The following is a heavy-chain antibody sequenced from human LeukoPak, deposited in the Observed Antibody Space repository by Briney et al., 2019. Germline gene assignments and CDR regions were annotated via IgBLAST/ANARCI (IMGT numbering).Heavy chain of an antibody. CDR3: ARDLYRIVVVPHYFDY. Sequence: PGGSLRLSCAASGFTFSSYWMSWVRQAPGKGLEWVANIKKDGSEKYYVDSVKGRFTISRDNAKNSLYLQMNSLRAEDTAVYYCARDLYRIVVVPHYFDYWGQGTLDTVS. J-gene: IGHJ4*02. D-gene: IGHD3-22*01. CDR2: IKKDGSEK. CDR1: GFTFSSYW. V-gene: IGHV3-7*01.